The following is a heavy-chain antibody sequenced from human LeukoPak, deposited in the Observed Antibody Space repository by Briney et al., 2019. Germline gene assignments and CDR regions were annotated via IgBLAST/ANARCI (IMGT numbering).Heavy chain of an antibody. J-gene: IGHJ4*02. D-gene: IGHD3-22*01. V-gene: IGHV3-7*01. Sequence: SGGSLRLSCAASGFTVSSYWMSWARQAPGKGLEWVANIKQEGSEKYYVDSVKGRFTISRDNAKNSLYLQINSLRAEDTAVYYCARDQFSGYYDYWGQGTLVTVSS. CDR2: IKQEGSEK. CDR3: ARDQFSGYYDY. CDR1: GFTVSSYW.